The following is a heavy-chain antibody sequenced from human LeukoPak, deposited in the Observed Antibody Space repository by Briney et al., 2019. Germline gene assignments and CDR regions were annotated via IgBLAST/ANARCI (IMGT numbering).Heavy chain of an antibody. J-gene: IGHJ4*02. CDR3: ARWPYSSSYYFDY. CDR1: GFTFSDYN. Sequence: GGSLRLSCAASGFTFSDYNMNWVRQSPEKGLEWVSSITSGTTYIYYADSVRGRFTLSRDDAKNSLYLQMNSLRAEDTAVYYCARWPYSSSYYFDYWGQGTLVTVSS. V-gene: IGHV3-21*01. CDR2: ITSGTTYI. D-gene: IGHD6-6*01.